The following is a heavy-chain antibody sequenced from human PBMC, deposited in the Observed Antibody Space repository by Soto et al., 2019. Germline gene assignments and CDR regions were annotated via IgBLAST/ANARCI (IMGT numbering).Heavy chain of an antibody. D-gene: IGHD3-22*01. Sequence: ASVKVSCKASGDTFTNYGFSWVRQAPGQGLEWMGWISVYSGNTNYAQNVQGRVTMTTDTSTSTAYMELRSLRSDDTAVYYCARDRSPYYCDSSGYPHYWGQGTLVTVSS. CDR1: GDTFTNYG. V-gene: IGHV1-18*01. J-gene: IGHJ4*02. CDR2: ISVYSGNT. CDR3: ARDRSPYYCDSSGYPHY.